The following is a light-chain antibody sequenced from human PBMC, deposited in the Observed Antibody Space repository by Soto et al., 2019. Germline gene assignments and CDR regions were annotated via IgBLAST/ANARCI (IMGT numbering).Light chain of an antibody. J-gene: IGKJ5*01. CDR3: QQRSEWIT. Sequence: EIVMTQSKATLSWSPRERATLSGRASQSVSNSLAWFQQKPGQAPRLLIYDASNRATGIPARFSGSGSGTDFTLTISSLEPEDFAVYYCQQRSEWITFGQG. CDR2: DAS. CDR1: QSVSNS. V-gene: IGKV3-11*01.